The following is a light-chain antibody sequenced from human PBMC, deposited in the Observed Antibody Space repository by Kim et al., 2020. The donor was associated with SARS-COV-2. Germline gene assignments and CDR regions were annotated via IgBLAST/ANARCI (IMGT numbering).Light chain of an antibody. CDR2: GAS. V-gene: IGKV3D-15*02. J-gene: IGKJ1*01. CDR1: RGVSSD. Sequence: VSRGESANLACRASRGVSSDIAWYQNKPGQARRLLIYGASKRATGSPARYGGGGCGTELTITSSRKQSDDFAVDYRQQYNESPRKLGKGTKMDIK. CDR3: QQYNESPRK.